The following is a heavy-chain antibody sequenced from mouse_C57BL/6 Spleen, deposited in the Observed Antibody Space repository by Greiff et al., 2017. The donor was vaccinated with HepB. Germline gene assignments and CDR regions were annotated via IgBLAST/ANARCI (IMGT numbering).Heavy chain of an antibody. CDR3: ARDPSGWYFDV. CDR2: ISDGGSYT. Sequence: DVQLVESGGGLVKPGGSLKLSCAASGFTFSSYAMSWVRQTPEKRLEWVATISDGGSYTYYPDNVKGRFTISRDNAKNNLYLQMSHLKSEDTAMYYCARDPSGWYFDVWGTGTTVTVSS. J-gene: IGHJ1*03. CDR1: GFTFSSYA. D-gene: IGHD6-1*01. V-gene: IGHV5-4*01.